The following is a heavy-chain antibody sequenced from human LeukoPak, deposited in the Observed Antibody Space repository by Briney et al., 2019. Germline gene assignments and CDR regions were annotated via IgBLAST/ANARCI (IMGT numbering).Heavy chain of an antibody. D-gene: IGHD6-19*01. CDR2: INPNSGGT. CDR1: GYTFTAYY. Sequence: AASVKVSCKASGYTFTAYYMHWVRQAPGQGLEWMGWINPNSGGTNYAQKVQGRVTMTRDTSISTAYMELSRLRSDDTAVYYCARDASSGWYRDDAFDIWGQGTMVTVSS. V-gene: IGHV1-2*02. CDR3: ARDASSGWYRDDAFDI. J-gene: IGHJ3*02.